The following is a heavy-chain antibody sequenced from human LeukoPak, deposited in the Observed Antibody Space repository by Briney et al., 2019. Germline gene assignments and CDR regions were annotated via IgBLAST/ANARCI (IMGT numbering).Heavy chain of an antibody. CDR1: GFTFSTYW. J-gene: IGHJ4*02. CDR2: IKRDGSEK. CDR3: ARDSAGNDY. D-gene: IGHD6-13*01. Sequence: GGSLRLSCAASGFTFSTYWMSWVRQAPGKGLEWVANIKRDGSEKYYVDSVKGRFTISRDNAKNSLYLQMNSLRAEDTAMYYCARDSAGNDYWGQGTLVTVSS. V-gene: IGHV3-7*01.